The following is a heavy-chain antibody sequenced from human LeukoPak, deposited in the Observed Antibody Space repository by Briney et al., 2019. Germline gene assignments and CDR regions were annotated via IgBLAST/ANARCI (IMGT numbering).Heavy chain of an antibody. Sequence: PGGSPRLSCAASGFTFSSYAMSWVRQAPGKGLEWVSAISGSGGSTYYADSVKGRFTISRDNSKNTLYLQMNSLRAEDTAVYYCAKDGVVRGTYYYYYYMDVWGKGTTVTVSS. CDR3: AKDGVVRGTYYYYYYMDV. CDR2: ISGSGGST. CDR1: GFTFSSYA. V-gene: IGHV3-23*01. J-gene: IGHJ6*03. D-gene: IGHD3-10*01.